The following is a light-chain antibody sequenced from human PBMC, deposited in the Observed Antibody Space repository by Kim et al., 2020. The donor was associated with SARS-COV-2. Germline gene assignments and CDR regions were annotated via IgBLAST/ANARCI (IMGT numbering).Light chain of an antibody. Sequence: PPGERATPPCRASQSVSSYLAWYQQKPGQAPRLLIYDASNRATGIPARFSGSGSGTDFTLTISSLEPEDFAVYYCQQRNNWPPITFGQGTRLEIK. CDR2: DAS. V-gene: IGKV3-11*01. J-gene: IGKJ5*01. CDR3: QQRNNWPPIT. CDR1: QSVSSY.